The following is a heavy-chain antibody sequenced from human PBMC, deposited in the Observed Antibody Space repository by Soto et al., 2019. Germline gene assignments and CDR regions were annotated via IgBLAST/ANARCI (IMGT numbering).Heavy chain of an antibody. D-gene: IGHD4-17*01. CDR1: GFTLRTNG. CDR2: FSGSGDDT. Sequence: EVQLSESGGGLVQPGGSLRLSCAATGFTLRTNGMSWVRQAPGKGLEWVSSFSGSGDDTWYAASLKGRFTISRDNSKNTPYLQMNSLRAEDTALYYCAGHGGYSYLGQGTLVTVSS. CDR3: AGHGGYSY. J-gene: IGHJ4*02. V-gene: IGHV3-23*01.